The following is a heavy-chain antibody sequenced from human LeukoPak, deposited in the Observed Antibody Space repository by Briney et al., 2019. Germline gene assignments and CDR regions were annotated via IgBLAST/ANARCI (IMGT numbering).Heavy chain of an antibody. CDR3: AKEEVQWELRFDY. D-gene: IGHD1-26*01. Sequence: GGSLRLSCAASGFTFSSYGMHWVRQAPGKGLEGVAFIRYDGSNKYYADSVKGRFTISRDNSKNTLYLQMNSLRAEDTAVYYCAKEEVQWELRFDYWGQGTLVTVSS. J-gene: IGHJ4*02. CDR2: IRYDGSNK. CDR1: GFTFSSYG. V-gene: IGHV3-30*02.